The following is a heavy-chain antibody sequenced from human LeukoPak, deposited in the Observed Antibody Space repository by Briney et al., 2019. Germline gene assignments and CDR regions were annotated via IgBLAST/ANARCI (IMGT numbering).Heavy chain of an antibody. J-gene: IGHJ4*02. CDR3: ARPFETTYFDILTGCYPFDY. Sequence: GGSLRLSCAASGFTFSSYAMSWVRQAPGKGLEWVSTVSGSGGSPYYADSVKGRFTISRDNSKNTLYLQMNSLRAEDTAVYYCARPFETTYFDILTGCYPFDYWGQGTLVTVSS. V-gene: IGHV3-23*01. D-gene: IGHD3-9*01. CDR1: GFTFSSYA. CDR2: VSGSGGSP.